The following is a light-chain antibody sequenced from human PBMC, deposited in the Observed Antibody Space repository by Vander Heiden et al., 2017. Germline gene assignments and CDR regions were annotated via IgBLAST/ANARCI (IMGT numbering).Light chain of an antibody. CDR2: STN. J-gene: IGLJ3*02. Sequence: QTVVTQEPSFSVSPGGTVTLTCGLSSGSVSNSYYPSWYQQTPGQAPRTLIYSTNTRSSGVPDRCSGSILGNKAALTITGAQADDEADYYCVLEMGSGINWVFGGGTKLTVL. CDR3: VLEMGSGINWV. CDR1: SGSVSNSYY. V-gene: IGLV8-61*01.